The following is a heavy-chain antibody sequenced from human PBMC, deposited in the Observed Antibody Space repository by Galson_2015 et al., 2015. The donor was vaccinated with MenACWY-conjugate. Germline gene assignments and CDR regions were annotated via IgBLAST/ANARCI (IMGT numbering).Heavy chain of an antibody. CDR3: ARVFSGSRYYSYGMDV. V-gene: IGHV3-7*03. J-gene: IGHJ6*02. CDR1: GFTFSSYW. D-gene: IGHD1-26*01. Sequence: SLRLSCAASGFTFSSYWMSWVRQAPGKGLEWLANIKPDGSEKYYVDSVEGRSTISRDNAENSLYLEMSSLRGEDTAVFYCARVFSGSRYYSYGMDVWGQGTTVTVSS. CDR2: IKPDGSEK.